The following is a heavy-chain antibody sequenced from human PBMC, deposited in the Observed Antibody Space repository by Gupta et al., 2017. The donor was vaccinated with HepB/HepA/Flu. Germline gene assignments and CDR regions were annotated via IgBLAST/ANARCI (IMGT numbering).Heavy chain of an antibody. CDR2: ISWNSGSI. V-gene: IGHV3-9*01. CDR1: GFTFDDYA. Sequence: PGRSLRLSCAASGFTFDDYAMHWVRQAPGKGLEWVSGISWNSGSIGYADSVKGRFTISRDNAKNSLYLQMNSLRAEDTALYYCAKAIYYYDSSGSFDYWGQGTLVTVSS. CDR3: AKAIYYYDSSGSFDY. J-gene: IGHJ4*02. D-gene: IGHD3-22*01.